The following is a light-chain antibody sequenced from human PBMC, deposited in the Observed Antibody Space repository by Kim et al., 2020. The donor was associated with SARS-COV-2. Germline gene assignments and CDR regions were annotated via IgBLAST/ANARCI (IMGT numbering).Light chain of an antibody. Sequence: SVTPKEKVSSTFRASQSIDIALHWYQQKPDQPPELLIKCASPSISGVPSRFSGRGSGTDFTLTINGLEAEDAAAYYCQQSGGLPYTFGQGTKLEI. CDR2: CAS. CDR1: QSIDIA. V-gene: IGKV6D-21*02. CDR3: QQSGGLPYT. J-gene: IGKJ2*01.